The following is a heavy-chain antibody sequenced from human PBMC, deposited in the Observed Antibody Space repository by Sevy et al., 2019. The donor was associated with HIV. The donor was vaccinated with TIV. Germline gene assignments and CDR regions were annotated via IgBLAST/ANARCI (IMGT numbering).Heavy chain of an antibody. D-gene: IGHD3-22*01. Sequence: GGSVRLSCKPSGFTFANYAMNWVRQAPGKGLEWVSTIYGTGGVTYYADSVKGRFTISRDNSKNTLYLQMNSLRTEDTAIYYCAGARFDSSGSFDAFDIWGQGTMVTVSS. CDR1: GFTFANYA. CDR2: IYGTGGVT. V-gene: IGHV3-23*01. J-gene: IGHJ3*02. CDR3: AGARFDSSGSFDAFDI.